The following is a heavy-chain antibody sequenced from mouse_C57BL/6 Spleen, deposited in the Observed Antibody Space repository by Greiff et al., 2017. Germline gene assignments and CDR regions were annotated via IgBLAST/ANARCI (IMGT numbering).Heavy chain of an antibody. J-gene: IGHJ2*01. CDR1: GYSFTGYF. V-gene: IGHV1-20*01. CDR3: ARGSLYRWFDY. CDR2: INPYNGDT. D-gene: IGHD6-1*01. Sequence: VQLQQSGPELVKPGDSVKISCKASGYSFTGYFMNWVMQSHGKSLEWIGRINPYNGDTFYNQKFKGKATLTVYKSSSTAHMELRSLTSEDSAVYYWARGSLYRWFDYWGQGTTRTVSS.